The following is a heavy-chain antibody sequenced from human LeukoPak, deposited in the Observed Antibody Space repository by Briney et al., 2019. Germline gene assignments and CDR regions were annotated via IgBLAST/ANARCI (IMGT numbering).Heavy chain of an antibody. D-gene: IGHD6-19*01. CDR1: GGSISSYY. J-gene: IGHJ4*02. CDR2: IYYSGST. CDR3: AREISSSGWSPFDY. V-gene: IGHV4-59*01. Sequence: SKTLSLTCTVSGGSISSYYWSWIRQPPGKGLEWIGYIYYSGSTNYNPSLKSRVTISVDTSKNQFSLKLSSVTAADTAVYYCAREISSSGWSPFDYWGQGTLVTVSS.